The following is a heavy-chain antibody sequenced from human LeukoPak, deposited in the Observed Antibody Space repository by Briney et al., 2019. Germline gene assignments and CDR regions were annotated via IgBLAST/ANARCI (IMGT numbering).Heavy chain of an antibody. D-gene: IGHD2-2*01. CDR2: ISGSDGST. CDR1: GFTFSTYA. V-gene: IGHV3-23*01. CDR3: ARSPTKRVPEDY. J-gene: IGHJ4*02. Sequence: GGSLRLSCAASGFTFSTYAMSWVRQAPGKGLKWVSAISGSDGSTYHADSVKGRFTISKDNSKNTLYLQMNSLRAEDTAVYYCARSPTKRVPEDYWGQGTLVTVSS.